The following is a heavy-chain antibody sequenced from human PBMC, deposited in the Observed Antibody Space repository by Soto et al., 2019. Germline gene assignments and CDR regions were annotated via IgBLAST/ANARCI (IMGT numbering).Heavy chain of an antibody. CDR2: IIPIFGTA. V-gene: IGHV1-69*13. Sequence: SVRVSCKASGGTFSSYAISWVRQAPGQGLEWMGGIIPIFGTANYAQKFQGRVTITADESTSTAYMELSSLRSEDTAVYYCARDIGGKVVSVGYYYYGMDVWGQGTTVTVSS. J-gene: IGHJ6*02. D-gene: IGHD3-16*01. CDR1: GGTFSSYA. CDR3: ARDIGGKVVSVGYYYYGMDV.